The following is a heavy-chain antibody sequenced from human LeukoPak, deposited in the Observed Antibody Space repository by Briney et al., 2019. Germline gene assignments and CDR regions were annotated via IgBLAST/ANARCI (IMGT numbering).Heavy chain of an antibody. Sequence: SVKVSCKASGGTFSSYAISWVRQAPGQGLEWMGGIIPIFGTANYAQKFQGRVTITADESTSTAYMELSSLRSEDTAVYYCARGGYDFWSGYYTLHRPNYYYGMDVWGQGTTVTVSS. D-gene: IGHD3-3*01. V-gene: IGHV1-69*01. CDR2: IIPIFGTA. CDR3: ARGGYDFWSGYYTLHRPNYYYGMDV. CDR1: GGTFSSYA. J-gene: IGHJ6*02.